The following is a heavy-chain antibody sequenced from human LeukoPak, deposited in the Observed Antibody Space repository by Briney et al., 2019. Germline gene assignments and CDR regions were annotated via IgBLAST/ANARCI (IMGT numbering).Heavy chain of an antibody. V-gene: IGHV1-69*13. CDR1: GYTLTELS. J-gene: IGHJ6*02. CDR2: IIPIFGTA. CDR3: ASGEQHPYYYYGMDV. Sequence: SVKVSCKVSGYTLTELSMHWVRQAPGKGLEWMGGIIPIFGTANYAQKFQGRVTITADESTSTAYMELSSLRSEDKAVYYCASGEQHPYYYYGMDVWGQGTTVTVSS. D-gene: IGHD6-13*01.